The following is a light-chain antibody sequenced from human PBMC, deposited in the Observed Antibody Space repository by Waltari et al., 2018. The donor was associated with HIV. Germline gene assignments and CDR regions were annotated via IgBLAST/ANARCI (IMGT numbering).Light chain of an antibody. Sequence: QSALTQSASVXGSPGQSITXXCXXTXSXVGSYNLVSXYQHHPGKAPKLMMYEVNKRPSGVSTRFSGSKSGNTASLTISGLQAEDEADYYCCSYAVSSTSVVFGGGTKLTXL. V-gene: IGLV2-23*02. CDR3: CSYAVSSTSVV. J-gene: IGLJ2*01. CDR2: EVN. CDR1: XSXVGSYNL.